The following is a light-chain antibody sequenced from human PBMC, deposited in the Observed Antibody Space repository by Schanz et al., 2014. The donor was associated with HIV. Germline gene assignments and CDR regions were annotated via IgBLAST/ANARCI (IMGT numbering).Light chain of an antibody. CDR3: ISYTSRSTHVV. CDR1: SSDVGNYLL. Sequence: QSALTQPASVSGPPGQSITISCTGTSSDVGNYLLVSWYQQHPGKAPKLIIYDVSNRPSGVSSRFSGSKSGNTASLTISGLQAEDEADYHCISYTSRSTHVVFGGGTKLTVL. J-gene: IGLJ2*01. V-gene: IGLV2-14*02. CDR2: DVS.